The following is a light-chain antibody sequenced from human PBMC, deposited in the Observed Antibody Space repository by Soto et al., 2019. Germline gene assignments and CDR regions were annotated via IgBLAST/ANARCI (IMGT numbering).Light chain of an antibody. CDR2: EVT. J-gene: IGLJ2*01. CDR1: SSDVAGSDY. Sequence: QTVVTQPPSASGSPGQSVTISCTGTSSDVAGSDYVSWYQQHPGKAPKLIIYEVTKRPAGVPDRFSGSKSGNTASLTVSGLQADDESYYYCSSFARGDNPHVLFGGGTQLTVL. CDR3: SSFARGDNPHVL. V-gene: IGLV2-8*01.